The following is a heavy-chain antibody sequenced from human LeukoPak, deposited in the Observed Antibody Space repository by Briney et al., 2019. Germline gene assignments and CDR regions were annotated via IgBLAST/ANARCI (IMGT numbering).Heavy chain of an antibody. V-gene: IGHV3-23*01. Sequence: AGGSLRLSCPPSGFTFSIHWMHWVRHVPGKGLVWVSAISGSGGSTYYADSVKGRLTLSRDNSKNTLYLQMTSLRAEDTAVYYCAKGGDVRYTWSVYLGWASGTYYYDSSGYLQYFQHWGQGTLVTVSS. CDR2: ISGSGGST. J-gene: IGHJ1*01. D-gene: IGHD3-22*01. CDR1: GFTFSIHW. CDR3: AKGGDVRYTWSVYLGWASGTYYYDSSGYLQYFQH.